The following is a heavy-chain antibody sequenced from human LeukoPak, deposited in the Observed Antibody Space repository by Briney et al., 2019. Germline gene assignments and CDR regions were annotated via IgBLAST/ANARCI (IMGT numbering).Heavy chain of an antibody. J-gene: IGHJ4*02. CDR3: AKVNDFWSGYYYFDY. V-gene: IGHV3-23*01. Sequence: PGGSLRLSCAASGFTFPKYPMTWVRQGPGKGLEWVSAISGSGGSTYYADSVKGRFTISRDNSKNTLYLQMNSLRAEDTAVYYCAKVNDFWSGYYYFDYWGQGILITVSS. D-gene: IGHD3-3*01. CDR2: ISGSGGST. CDR1: GFTFPKYP.